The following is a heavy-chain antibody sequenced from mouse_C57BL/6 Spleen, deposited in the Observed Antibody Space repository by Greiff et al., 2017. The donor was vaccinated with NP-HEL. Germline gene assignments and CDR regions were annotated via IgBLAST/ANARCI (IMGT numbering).Heavy chain of an antibody. CDR1: GYTFTSYW. J-gene: IGHJ3*01. Sequence: VQLQQPGAELVKPGASVKLSCKASGYTFTSYWMHWVKQRPGQGLEWIGMIHPNSGSTNYNEKFKSKATLTVDKSSSTAYMQLSSLTSEDSAVYYCAREPLTGTGAWFAYWGQGTLVTVSA. CDR2: IHPNSGST. V-gene: IGHV1-64*01. CDR3: AREPLTGTGAWFAY. D-gene: IGHD4-1*01.